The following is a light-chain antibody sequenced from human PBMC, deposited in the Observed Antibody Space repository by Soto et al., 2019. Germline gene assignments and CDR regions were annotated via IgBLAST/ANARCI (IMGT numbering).Light chain of an antibody. CDR2: YDD. Sequence: QSVLTQPPSVSEAPRQRVTISCSGSSSNIGNNADNWYQQLPGQAPKIVIYYDDLLTSGVSDRFSGSKSGISASLAISDLQSDDEADYYCATWDDSLNAYVFGPGTKVTVL. J-gene: IGLJ1*01. CDR3: ATWDDSLNAYV. CDR1: SSNIGNNA. V-gene: IGLV1-36*01.